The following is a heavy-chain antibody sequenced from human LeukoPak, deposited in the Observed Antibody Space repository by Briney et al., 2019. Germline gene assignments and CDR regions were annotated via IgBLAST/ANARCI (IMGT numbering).Heavy chain of an antibody. CDR3: ARASYDSSGYPHDGYYFDY. Sequence: ASVKVSCKASGYTFTSYYMHWVRQAPGQGLEWMGIINPSGGSTSYAQKFQGRVTMTRDTSTSTVYMELSSLRSEATAVYYCARASYDSSGYPHDGYYFDYWGQGTLVTVSS. D-gene: IGHD3-22*01. CDR1: GYTFTSYY. CDR2: INPSGGST. J-gene: IGHJ4*02. V-gene: IGHV1-46*01.